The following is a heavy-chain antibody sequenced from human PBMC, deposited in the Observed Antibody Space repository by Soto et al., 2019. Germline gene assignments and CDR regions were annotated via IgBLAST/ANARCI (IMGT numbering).Heavy chain of an antibody. CDR2: ISWNSGSI. V-gene: IGHV3-9*01. Sequence: TGGSLRLSCAASGFTFDDYAMHWVRQAPGKGLEWVSGISWNSGSIGYADSVKGRFTISRDNAKNSLYLQMNSLRAEDTALYYCAKDIRVRGVIKSTHHYYGMDVWGQGTTVTVSS. CDR3: AKDIRVRGVIKSTHHYYGMDV. CDR1: GFTFDDYA. D-gene: IGHD3-10*01. J-gene: IGHJ6*02.